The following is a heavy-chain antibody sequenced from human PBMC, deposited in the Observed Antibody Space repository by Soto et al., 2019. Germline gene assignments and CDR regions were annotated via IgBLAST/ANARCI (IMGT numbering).Heavy chain of an antibody. D-gene: IGHD6-6*01. Sequence: GGSLRLSCAASGFTFSTYSMNWVRQAPGKGLEWISYISSSSSTVYYADSVKGRFTISRDNAKNSLYLQMNSLRAEDTAVYYCARAYSSSSGRDAFDIWGQGTMVTVSS. J-gene: IGHJ3*02. CDR2: ISSSSSTV. CDR3: ARAYSSSSGRDAFDI. CDR1: GFTFSTYS. V-gene: IGHV3-48*01.